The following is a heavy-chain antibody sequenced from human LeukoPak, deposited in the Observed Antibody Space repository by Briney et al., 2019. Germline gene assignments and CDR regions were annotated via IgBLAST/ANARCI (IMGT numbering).Heavy chain of an antibody. CDR3: ARHKTGGTYPLDY. V-gene: IGHV4-59*08. CDR2: IYDSGST. Sequence: NPSETLSLICSVSGGSLTNLYWTWIRQPPGKGLEWIGDIYDSGSTRYNTSLESRVTISVDASKNQFALRLSSVTAADTAVYYCARHKTGGTYPLDYWGQGALVTVSS. CDR1: GGSLTNLY. J-gene: IGHJ4*02. D-gene: IGHD1-26*01.